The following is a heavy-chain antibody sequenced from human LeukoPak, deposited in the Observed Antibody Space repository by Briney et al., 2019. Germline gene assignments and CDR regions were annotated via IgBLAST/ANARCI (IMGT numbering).Heavy chain of an antibody. J-gene: IGHJ6*02. Sequence: PGGSLRLSCAASGFPFDDYAMHWVRQAPGKGLEWVSGISWSSGSIGYADSVKGRFTISRDNAKNSLYLQMNSLRAEDTALYYCAKDITYSSGWPEADYYYGMDVWGQGTTVTVSS. CDR3: AKDITYSSGWPEADYYYGMDV. V-gene: IGHV3-9*01. CDR2: ISWSSGSI. D-gene: IGHD6-19*01. CDR1: GFPFDDYA.